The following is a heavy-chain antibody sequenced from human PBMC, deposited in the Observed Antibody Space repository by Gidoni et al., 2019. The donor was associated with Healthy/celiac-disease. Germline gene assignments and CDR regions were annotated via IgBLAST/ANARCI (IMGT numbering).Heavy chain of an antibody. V-gene: IGHV4-30-4*01. CDR3: ARDRYYYYMDV. J-gene: IGHJ6*03. CDR1: GGSISSGDYY. CDR2: IYYSGST. Sequence: QVQLQESGPGLVKPSQTPSLTCTVSGGSISSGDYYWSWIRQPPGKGLEWSGYIYYSGSTYYNPCVKRRVTISVDTSKNQFSLKLSCVTAADTAVYYCARDRYYYYMDVWGKGTTVTVSS.